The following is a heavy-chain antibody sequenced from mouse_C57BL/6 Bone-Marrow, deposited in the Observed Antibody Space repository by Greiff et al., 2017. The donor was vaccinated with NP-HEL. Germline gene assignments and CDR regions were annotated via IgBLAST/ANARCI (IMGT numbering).Heavy chain of an antibody. D-gene: IGHD6-2*01. CDR3: ARSLFWYFDV. CDR2: IDPSDSYT. CDR1: GYTFTSYW. V-gene: IGHV1-59*01. Sequence: QVQLQQPGAELVRPGTSVKLSCKASGYTFTSYWMHWVKQRPGQGLEWIGVIDPSDSYTNYNQKFKGKATLTVDTSSSTAYMQLSSLTSEDSAVDYCARSLFWYFDVWGTGTTVTVSS. J-gene: IGHJ1*03.